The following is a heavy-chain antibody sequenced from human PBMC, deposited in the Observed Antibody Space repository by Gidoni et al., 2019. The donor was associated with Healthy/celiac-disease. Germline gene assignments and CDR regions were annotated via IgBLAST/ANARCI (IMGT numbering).Heavy chain of an antibody. J-gene: IGHJ4*02. CDR2: IIPIFGTA. CDR1: GGPFSSYA. D-gene: IGHD2-15*01. CDR3: ARGGDCSGGSCYSSFDY. Sequence: QVQLVQSGAAVKKPGSSVKVSCKASGGPFSSYAISWVRQAPGQGLEWMGGIIPIFGTANYAQKFQGRVTITADESTSTAYMELSSLRSEDTAVYYCARGGDCSGGSCYSSFDYWGQGTLVTVSS. V-gene: IGHV1-69*01.